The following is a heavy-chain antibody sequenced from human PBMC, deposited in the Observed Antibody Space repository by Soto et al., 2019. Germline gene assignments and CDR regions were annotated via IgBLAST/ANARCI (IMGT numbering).Heavy chain of an antibody. D-gene: IGHD5-18*01. V-gene: IGHV3-9*01. Sequence: GGSLRLSCAASGGNFDDYAMHWLRQAPGKCLEWVSGISWNSGSIGDADSVKGRFIISRDNAKNSLYLQMNSLRAEDTALYYCAKGSHSPKGYYYYRDVWGKGTTVTVSS. CDR1: GGNFDDYA. J-gene: IGHJ6*03. CDR2: ISWNSGSI. CDR3: AKGSHSPKGYYYYRDV.